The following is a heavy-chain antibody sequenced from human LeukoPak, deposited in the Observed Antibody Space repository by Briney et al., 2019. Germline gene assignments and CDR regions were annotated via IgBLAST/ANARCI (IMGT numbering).Heavy chain of an antibody. CDR1: GYSISSGYY. D-gene: IGHD3-22*01. CDR2: INHSGST. J-gene: IGHJ4*02. V-gene: IGHV4-38-2*01. Sequence: SETLSLTCAVSGYSISSGYYWGWIRHPPGKGLEWIGEINHSGSTNYNPSLKSRVTISVDTSKNQFSLKLSSVTAADTAVYYCARGNTRYYYDSSGYYYRDWGQGTLVTVSS. CDR3: ARGNTRYYYDSSGYYYRD.